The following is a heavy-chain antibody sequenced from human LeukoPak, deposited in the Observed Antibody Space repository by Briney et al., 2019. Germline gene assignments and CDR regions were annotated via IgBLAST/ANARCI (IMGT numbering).Heavy chain of an antibody. J-gene: IGHJ4*02. V-gene: IGHV1-46*01. CDR1: GYTFTSYY. D-gene: IGHD1-14*01. CDR3: AKLTGEAYNDY. Sequence: ASVKVSCKASGYTFTSYYMHWVRQSPGQGLEWMGIINPSGGSTSYAQKFQGRVTITRNTSASTAYMELSSLRSEDTAVYYCAKLTGEAYNDYWGQGTLVTVSS. CDR2: INPSGGST.